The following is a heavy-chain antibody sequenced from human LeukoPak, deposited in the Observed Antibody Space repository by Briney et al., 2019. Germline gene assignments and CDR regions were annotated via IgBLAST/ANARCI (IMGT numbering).Heavy chain of an antibody. CDR3: ARGCGGDCEGAFDI. CDR2: IYYSGST. D-gene: IGHD2-21*01. V-gene: IGHV4-61*01. CDR1: GGSVSSGSNY. Sequence: PSETLSLTCTVSGGSVSSGSNYWSWIRQPPGKGLEWIGYIYYSGSTNYNPSLKSRVTISVDTSKNQFSLKLSSVTAADTAVYYCARGCGGDCEGAFDIWGQRTMVTVSS. J-gene: IGHJ3*02.